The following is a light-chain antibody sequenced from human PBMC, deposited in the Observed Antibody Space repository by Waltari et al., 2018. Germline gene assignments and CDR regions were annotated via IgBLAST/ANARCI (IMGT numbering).Light chain of an antibody. CDR3: SSYTSSRTLV. Sequence: QSALTQPASVSEPPGQSITIACTGTRSDVGGFNYVSWYQQPPGNAPKLVIYEVNNRPPGVSNRFSGSKSGNTAALTISGLQAEDEADYYCSSYTSSRTLVFGGGTKLTVL. J-gene: IGLJ2*01. CDR2: EVN. V-gene: IGLV2-14*01. CDR1: RSDVGGFNY.